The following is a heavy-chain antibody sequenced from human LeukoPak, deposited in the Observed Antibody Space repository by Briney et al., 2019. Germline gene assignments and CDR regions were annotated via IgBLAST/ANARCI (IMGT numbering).Heavy chain of an antibody. J-gene: IGHJ4*02. V-gene: IGHV3-23*01. CDR3: ARGNYGSGSSPYSNRDY. CDR1: GFTFSDYA. Sequence: TGGSLRLSCAASGFTFSDYAMSWVRQAPGKGLEWVSAISGSGGSTYYADSVKGRFTISRDISKNTLYLQMNSLRAEDTAVYYCARGNYGSGSSPYSNRDYWGQGTLVTVSS. CDR2: ISGSGGST. D-gene: IGHD3-10*01.